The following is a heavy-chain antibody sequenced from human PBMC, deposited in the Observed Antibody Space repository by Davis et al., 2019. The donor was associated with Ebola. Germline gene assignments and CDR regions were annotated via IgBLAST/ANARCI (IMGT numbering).Heavy chain of an antibody. V-gene: IGHV3-33*01. D-gene: IGHD3-16*01. CDR2: IWNDGSNK. Sequence: PGGSLRLSCAASGFTFRNYGMHCVRQAPGKGLEWVAVIWNDGSNKYYADSVRGRFTISRDNSKNALYLQMNSLRAEDSAIYHCAREDMSTSFSTWFDPWGQGTLVTVSS. CDR3: AREDMSTSFSTWFDP. CDR1: GFTFRNYG. J-gene: IGHJ5*02.